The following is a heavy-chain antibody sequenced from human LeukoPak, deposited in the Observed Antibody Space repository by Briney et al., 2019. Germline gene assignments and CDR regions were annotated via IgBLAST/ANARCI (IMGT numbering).Heavy chain of an antibody. V-gene: IGHV1-69*13. Sequence: GASVKVSCTASGGTFSSYAISWVRQAPGQGLEWMGGIIPIFGTANYAQKFQGRVTITADESTSTAYMELSSLRSEDTAVYYCARGLEAGYYDSSGYPRFDYWGQGTLVTVSS. CDR2: IIPIFGTA. J-gene: IGHJ4*02. CDR3: ARGLEAGYYDSSGYPRFDY. D-gene: IGHD3-22*01. CDR1: GGTFSSYA.